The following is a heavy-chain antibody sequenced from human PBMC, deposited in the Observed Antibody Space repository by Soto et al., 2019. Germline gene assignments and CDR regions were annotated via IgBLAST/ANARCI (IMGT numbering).Heavy chain of an antibody. Sequence: EVQLLESGGGLVQPGGSLRLSCTASGFTFSTYAMSWVRQAPGKGLEWVSTISDSGSTYYADSVKGRFTISRDNSKNTLYLEMNRLRAEDTAVYYCAKDKGGRYCSRTSCLYSFDYWDQGTLVTVSS. D-gene: IGHD2-2*01. CDR1: GFTFSTYA. CDR2: ISDSGST. J-gene: IGHJ4*02. CDR3: AKDKGGRYCSRTSCLYSFDY. V-gene: IGHV3-23*01.